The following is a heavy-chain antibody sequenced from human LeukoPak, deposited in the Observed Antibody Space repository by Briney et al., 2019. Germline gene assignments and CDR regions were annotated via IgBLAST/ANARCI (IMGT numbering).Heavy chain of an antibody. Sequence: SETLSLTCTVSGYSISSGYYWGWIRQPPGKGLEWIGSIYHGGSTYYNPSLKSRVIMSVDTSKNQFSLKLSSVTAADTAVYYCASTITVTTDYWGQEPWSPSPQ. CDR1: GYSISSGYY. J-gene: IGHJ4*01. V-gene: IGHV4-38-2*02. D-gene: IGHD4-17*01. CDR3: ASTITVTTDY. CDR2: IYHGGST.